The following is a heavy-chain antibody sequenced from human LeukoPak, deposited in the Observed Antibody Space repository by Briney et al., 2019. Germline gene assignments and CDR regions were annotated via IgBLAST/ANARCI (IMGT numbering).Heavy chain of an antibody. CDR2: ISSSGSTI. D-gene: IGHD5-24*01. V-gene: IGHV3-48*03. CDR1: GFTFSNYE. Sequence: GGSLRLSCVASGFTFSNYEMTWVRQAPGKGLEWVSYISSSGSTIYYADSAKGRFTISRDNAKNSLYLQMNSLRAEDTAVYYCARGDGYNAFDYWGQGTLVTVSS. J-gene: IGHJ4*02. CDR3: ARGDGYNAFDY.